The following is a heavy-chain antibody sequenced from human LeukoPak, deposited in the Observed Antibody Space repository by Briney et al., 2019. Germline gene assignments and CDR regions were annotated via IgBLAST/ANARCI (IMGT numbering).Heavy chain of an antibody. CDR1: GFTFSSYE. V-gene: IGHV3-48*03. CDR3: AREWYSGSFYYGMDV. Sequence: GGSLRLSCAASGFTFSSYEMNWVRQAPGKGLEWVPYISSSGTTIYYADSVRGRFTISRDNAKNSLSLQMHSLRAEDTAVYYCAREWYSGSFYYGMDVWGQGTTVTVSS. CDR2: ISSSGTTI. D-gene: IGHD1-26*01. J-gene: IGHJ6*02.